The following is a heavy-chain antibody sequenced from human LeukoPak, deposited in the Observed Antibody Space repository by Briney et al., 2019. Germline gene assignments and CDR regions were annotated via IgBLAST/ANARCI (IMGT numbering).Heavy chain of an antibody. CDR3: ARGYRYYDSSGYLDY. CDR2: ISAYNGHT. V-gene: IGHV1-18*01. J-gene: IGHJ4*02. CDR1: GYTFTSYG. D-gene: IGHD3-22*01. Sequence: ASVKVSCKASGYTFTSYGINWVRQAPGQGLEWMGWISAYNGHTNYAQKFQGRVTMTTDTSTSTAYMELRSLRSDDTAVYYCARGYRYYDSSGYLDYWGQGTLVTVSS.